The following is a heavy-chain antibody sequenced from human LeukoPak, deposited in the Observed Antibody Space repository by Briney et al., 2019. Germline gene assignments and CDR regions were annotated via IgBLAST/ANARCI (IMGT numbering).Heavy chain of an antibody. J-gene: IGHJ6*02. CDR2: ISYDGSNK. CDR3: ANSEGSSRLVGYSYAARTYYYYGMDV. V-gene: IGHV3-30*18. D-gene: IGHD5-18*01. Sequence: GGSLRLSCAASGFTFSSYGMHWVRQAPGKGLEWVAVISYDGSNKYYADSVKGRFTISRDNSKNTLYLQMNSLRAEDTAVYYCANSEGSSRLVGYSYAARTYYYYGMDVWGQGTTVTVPS. CDR1: GFTFSSYG.